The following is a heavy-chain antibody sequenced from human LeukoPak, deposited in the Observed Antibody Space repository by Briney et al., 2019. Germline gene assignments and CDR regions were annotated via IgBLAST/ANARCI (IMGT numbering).Heavy chain of an antibody. J-gene: IGHJ4*02. CDR2: FYHSGST. Sequence: SGTLSLTCAVSGGSINNYHWSWIRQPPGKGLEWIGCFYHSGSTTYNPSLKSRVTISVDASKSVFSLKLDSVTAADTAMYFCASTQQWLAFDYWGQGILVTVSS. CDR1: GGSINNYH. CDR3: ASTQQWLAFDY. V-gene: IGHV4-59*03. D-gene: IGHD6-19*01.